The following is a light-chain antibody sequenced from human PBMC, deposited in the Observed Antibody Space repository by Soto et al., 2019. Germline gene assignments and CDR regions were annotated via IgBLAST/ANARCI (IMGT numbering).Light chain of an antibody. J-gene: IGKJ2*01. CDR3: QQYNNWFYT. CDR2: GAS. CDR1: QSVSSN. Sequence: EIVMTQSPDTLSVSPGERATLSCRASQSVSSNLAWYQQKPGQAPRLLIYGASTRATGIPARFSGSGSGTEFTLTISSLQSEDFAVYYCQQYNNWFYTFGQGTKLEIK. V-gene: IGKV3-15*01.